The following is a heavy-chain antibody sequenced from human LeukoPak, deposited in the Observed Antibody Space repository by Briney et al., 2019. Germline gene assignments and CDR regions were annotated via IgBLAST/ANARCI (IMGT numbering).Heavy chain of an antibody. CDR2: IYSGGTT. CDR1: GFTVSSIY. D-gene: IGHD3-3*01. Sequence: PGGSVRLSCAASGFTVSSIYMSWVREAPGKGLVGVSFIYSGGTTYYADSVKGRFTISRDSSKNTLYLQMNSLRPGYTAVYYCDRAPRGFLYERGTGLYYWGQGTLVTVSS. J-gene: IGHJ4*02. CDR3: DRAPRGFLYERGTGLYY. V-gene: IGHV3-66*02.